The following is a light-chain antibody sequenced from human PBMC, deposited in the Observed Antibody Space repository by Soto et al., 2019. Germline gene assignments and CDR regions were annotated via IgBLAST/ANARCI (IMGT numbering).Light chain of an antibody. CDR1: SSDVGDYNH. CDR3: SSYAGSSSNSYV. Sequence: QSVLTQTPSASGSPGQSVTISCTGTSSDVGDYNHVSWYQQHPGKAPKLMIYEVSKRPSGVPDRFSGSKSGNTASLTVSGLQAEDEADYYCSSYAGSSSNSYVSGTGTKVTVL. V-gene: IGLV2-8*01. CDR2: EVS. J-gene: IGLJ1*01.